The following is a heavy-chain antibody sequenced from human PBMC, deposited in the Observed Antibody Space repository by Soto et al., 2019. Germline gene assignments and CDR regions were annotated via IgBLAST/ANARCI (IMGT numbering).Heavy chain of an antibody. J-gene: IGHJ3*02. CDR1: GDSVSSSSAA. CDR2: TYYRSKWYN. Sequence: PSQTLSLTCAISGDSVSSSSAAWNWIRQSPSRGLEWLGRTYYRSKWYNDYAVSVKSRITINPDTSKNQFSLQLNSVTPEDTAVYYCARDEGVREGYSSRNDAFDIWGKGTMVTVSS. V-gene: IGHV6-1*01. CDR3: ARDEGVREGYSSRNDAFDI. D-gene: IGHD6-13*01.